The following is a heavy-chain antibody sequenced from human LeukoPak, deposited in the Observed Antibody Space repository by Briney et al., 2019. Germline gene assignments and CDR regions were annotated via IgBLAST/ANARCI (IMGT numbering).Heavy chain of an antibody. CDR2: ITSRGTTI. V-gene: IGHV3-48*03. Sequence: GGSLRLSCVASGFTFSSYEMNWVRQAPEKGPEWVSYITSRGTTIYYADSVKGRFTITRDNAKNSLYLQMNSLRAEDTAVYYCARGILVEYGMDVWGHGTTVTVSS. CDR1: GFTFSSYE. CDR3: ARGILVEYGMDV. J-gene: IGHJ6*02. D-gene: IGHD3-22*01.